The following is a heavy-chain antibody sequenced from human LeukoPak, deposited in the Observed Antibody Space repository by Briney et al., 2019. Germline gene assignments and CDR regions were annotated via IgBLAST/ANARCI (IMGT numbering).Heavy chain of an antibody. D-gene: IGHD1-26*01. CDR2: VSSSSSTI. V-gene: IGHV3-48*01. CDR3: ARGRGSYYEY. Sequence: PGGSLRLSCAASGFTFSSYSMNWVRQAPGKGLEWVSYVSSSSSTIYYADSVKGRSTISRDNAKNSLYLQMNSLRAEDTAVYYCARGRGSYYEYWGQGTLVTVSS. CDR1: GFTFSSYS. J-gene: IGHJ4*02.